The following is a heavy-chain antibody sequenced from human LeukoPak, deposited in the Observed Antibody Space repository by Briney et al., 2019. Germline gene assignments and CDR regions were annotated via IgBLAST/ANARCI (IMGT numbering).Heavy chain of an antibody. CDR1: GFTFSSYA. D-gene: IGHD3-10*01. CDR3: AKTGARWCGELLSLG. CDR2: ISGSGGST. Sequence: GGSLRLSCAASGFTFSSYAMSWVRQAPGKGLEWVSAISGSGGSTYYADSVKGRFTISRDNSKNTLYLQMNSLRAEDTAVYYCAKTGARWCGELLSLGWGQGTLVTVSS. V-gene: IGHV3-23*01. J-gene: IGHJ4*02.